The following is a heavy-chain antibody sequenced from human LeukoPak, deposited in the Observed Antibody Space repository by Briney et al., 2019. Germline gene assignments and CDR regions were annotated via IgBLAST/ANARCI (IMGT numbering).Heavy chain of an antibody. D-gene: IGHD2-2*01. J-gene: IGHJ5*02. CDR1: GGSISSGLYS. Sequence: PSETLSLTCDVSGGSISSGLYSWSWIRQPLGKGLEWIGYIYHTGSTYCNPSLKSRVTISVDTSKNQFSLRLSSVTAADTAVYYCARLQYCSGTSCYWFDPWGQGTLVTVSS. CDR2: IYHTGST. CDR3: ARLQYCSGTSCYWFDP. V-gene: IGHV4-30-2*01.